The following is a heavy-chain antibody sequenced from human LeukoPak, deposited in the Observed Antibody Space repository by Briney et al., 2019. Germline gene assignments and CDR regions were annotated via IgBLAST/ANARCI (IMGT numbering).Heavy chain of an antibody. D-gene: IGHD2-2*01. V-gene: IGHV1-2*02. CDR2: IIPNSGAT. CDR1: GYTFIGHN. CDR3: ARALEVVPTAMFDY. J-gene: IGHJ4*02. Sequence: GASVKVSCKASGYTFIGHNIHWVRQAPGQGLEWMGRIIPNSGATNYAQKFQGRVTMTRDTSISTAYMELSSLRADDTAVYYCARALEVVPTAMFDYWGQGTLVTVSS.